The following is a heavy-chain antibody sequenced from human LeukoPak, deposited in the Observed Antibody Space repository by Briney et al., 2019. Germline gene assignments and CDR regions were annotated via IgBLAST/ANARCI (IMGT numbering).Heavy chain of an antibody. Sequence: SETLSLTCTVSGGSISSYYWSWIRQPPGKGLEWIGYIYTSGSTNYNPSLKSRVTISVDTSKNQSSLKLSSVTAADTAVYYCARRRVAAAGSLYYYYMDVWGKGTTVTVSS. J-gene: IGHJ6*03. D-gene: IGHD6-13*01. CDR1: GGSISSYY. CDR3: ARRRVAAAGSLYYYYMDV. CDR2: IYTSGST. V-gene: IGHV4-4*09.